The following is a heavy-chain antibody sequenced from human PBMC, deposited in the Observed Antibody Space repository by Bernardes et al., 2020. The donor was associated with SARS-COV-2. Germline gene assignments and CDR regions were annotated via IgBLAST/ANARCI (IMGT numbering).Heavy chain of an antibody. J-gene: IGHJ4*02. CDR3: AREYTYGFDS. Sequence: GGSLRLSCAASGFTFSSSVMNWVRQAPGKGLEWVSYISTGGSTKYYADSVKGRFTISRDNAKNSLYLQTNSLRAEDTAVYYCAREYTYGFDSWGQGTLVTVSS. CDR1: GFTFSSSV. V-gene: IGHV3-48*03. D-gene: IGHD5-18*01. CDR2: ISTGGSTK.